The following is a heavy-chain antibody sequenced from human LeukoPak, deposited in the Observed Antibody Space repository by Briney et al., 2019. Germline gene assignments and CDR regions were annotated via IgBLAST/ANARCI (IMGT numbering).Heavy chain of an antibody. V-gene: IGHV3-9*01. J-gene: IGHJ4*02. Sequence: PGRSLRLSCAASGFTFDDYAMHWVRQAPGKGLEWVSGISWNSGSIGYADSVKDRFTISRDNAKNSLYLQMNSLRAEDTALYYCAKSPVYIQTGGYYFDYWGQGTLVTVSS. CDR3: AKSPVYIQTGGYYFDY. D-gene: IGHD1-14*01. CDR2: ISWNSGSI. CDR1: GFTFDDYA.